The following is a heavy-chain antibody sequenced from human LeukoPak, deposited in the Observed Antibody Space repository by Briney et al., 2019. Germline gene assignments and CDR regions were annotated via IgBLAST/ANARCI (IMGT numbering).Heavy chain of an antibody. CDR2: INPNSGGT. Sequence: ASVKVSCEASGYTFTGYYMHWVRQAPGQGLEWMGRINPNSGGTNYAQKFQGRVTMTRDTSISTAYMELSRLRSDDTAVYYCHYYDSSGYTDDDAFDIWGQGTMVTVSS. J-gene: IGHJ3*02. CDR3: HYYDSSGYTDDDAFDI. V-gene: IGHV1-2*06. CDR1: GYTFTGYY. D-gene: IGHD3-22*01.